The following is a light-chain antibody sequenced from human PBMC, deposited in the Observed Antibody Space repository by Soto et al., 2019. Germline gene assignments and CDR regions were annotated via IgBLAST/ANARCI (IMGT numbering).Light chain of an antibody. CDR1: QTVSRN. CDR2: DAS. Sequence: EIVMTQSPATLSVSPGERATLSCRASQTVSRNLAWYQQRPGQAPRLLIYDASSRATGIPDRFSGSGSGTEFTLTISSLQSEDFAVYYCQQYNNWPLTFGGGTKVDIK. J-gene: IGKJ4*01. CDR3: QQYNNWPLT. V-gene: IGKV3D-15*01.